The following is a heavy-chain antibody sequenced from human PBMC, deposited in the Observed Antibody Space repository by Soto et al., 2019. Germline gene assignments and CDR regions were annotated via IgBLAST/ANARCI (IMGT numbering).Heavy chain of an antibody. CDR2: INHRGVT. CDR3: ARRQWLRIFDC. CDR1: GGSFSGYY. Sequence: PSETLSLTCAVYGGSFSGYYWTWFRQSPEKGLEWIGEINHRGVTNYNASLKSRVTISVDTSKNQFSLKLSSVTAADTAVYYCARRQWLRIFDCWGQGTLVTVSS. D-gene: IGHD5-12*01. V-gene: IGHV4-34*01. J-gene: IGHJ4*02.